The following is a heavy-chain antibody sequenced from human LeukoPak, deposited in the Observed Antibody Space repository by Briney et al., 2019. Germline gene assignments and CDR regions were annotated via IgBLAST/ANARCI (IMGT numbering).Heavy chain of an antibody. CDR3: AKGPGTAHDYGAIVYYFDY. D-gene: IGHD4-17*01. Sequence: GGSLRLSCAASGFTFSSYAMSWVRQAPGKGLEWVSAISGSGGSTYYADSVKGRFTISRDNSKNTLYLQMNSLRAEDTAVYYCAKGPGTAHDYGAIVYYFDYWGQGTLVTVSS. CDR1: GFTFSSYA. V-gene: IGHV3-23*01. CDR2: ISGSGGST. J-gene: IGHJ4*02.